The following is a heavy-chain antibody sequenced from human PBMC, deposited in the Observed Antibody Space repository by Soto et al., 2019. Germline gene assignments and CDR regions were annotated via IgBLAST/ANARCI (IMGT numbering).Heavy chain of an antibody. Sequence: EVQLVESGGGLIQPGRSLTLSCVGSGFAFDDYTMSWFRQAPGKGLEWVGFIRSRTYGATTEYAASVKGRFSISRDDSKRIAYLQLNSLNTEDTAVYYCGRGLGIVLVAVFDYWGQGVLVSVSS. D-gene: IGHD2-15*01. CDR3: GRGLGIVLVAVFDY. J-gene: IGHJ4*02. CDR2: IRSRTYGATT. V-gene: IGHV3-49*03. CDR1: GFAFDDYT.